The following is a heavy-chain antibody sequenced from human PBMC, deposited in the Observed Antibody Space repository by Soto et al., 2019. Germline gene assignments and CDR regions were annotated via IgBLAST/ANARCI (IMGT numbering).Heavy chain of an antibody. J-gene: IGHJ4*02. CDR2: ISGSGGST. CDR1: GFTFSSYA. CDR3: AYSSTPFDY. Sequence: EVQLLESGGGLVQPGGSLRLSCAASGFTFSSYAMSWVRQAPGKGLEWVSAISGSGGSTYYADSVKGRFTISRDNSKDKLYLQMNSLRTEDTAVYYCAYSSTPFDYWGQGTLVTVSS. V-gene: IGHV3-23*01. D-gene: IGHD6-13*01.